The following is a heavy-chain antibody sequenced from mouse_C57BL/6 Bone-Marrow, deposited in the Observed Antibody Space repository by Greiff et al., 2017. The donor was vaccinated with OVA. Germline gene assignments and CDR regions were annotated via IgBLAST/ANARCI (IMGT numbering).Heavy chain of an antibody. D-gene: IGHD1-1*01. CDR1: GYTFTDYY. V-gene: IGHV1-19*01. CDR2: INPYNGGT. Sequence: VQLKESGPVLVKPGASVKMSCKASGYTFTDYYMNWVKQSHGKSLEWIGVINPYNGGTSYNQKFKGKATLTVDKSSSTAYMELNSLTSEDSAVYYCARFTTGVEGDYWGQGTTLTVSS. CDR3: ARFTTGVEGDY. J-gene: IGHJ2*01.